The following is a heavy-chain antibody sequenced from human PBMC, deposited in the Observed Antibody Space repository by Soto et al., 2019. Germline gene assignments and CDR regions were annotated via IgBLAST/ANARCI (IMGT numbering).Heavy chain of an antibody. V-gene: IGHV3-23*01. CDR2: ISVSGDTT. D-gene: IGHD2-15*01. CDR3: AKDGAPRYCSRSSCHPAGAD. Sequence: GGSLRLSCAASGFTFSTYAMNWVRQAPGKGLEWVSTISVSGDTTYYADSVKGRFTISRDNSNNMLYLQMDSLTTEDTAVYYCAKDGAPRYCSRSSCHPAGADWGQGTLVTVSS. CDR1: GFTFSTYA. J-gene: IGHJ4*02.